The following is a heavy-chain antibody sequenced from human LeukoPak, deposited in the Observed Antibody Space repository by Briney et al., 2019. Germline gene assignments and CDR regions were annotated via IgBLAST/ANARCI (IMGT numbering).Heavy chain of an antibody. D-gene: IGHD3-22*01. V-gene: IGHV4-39*07. CDR3: ARAPSYYYDTSGYRFDY. CDR2: INHSGST. CDR1: GGSVSSGSYY. J-gene: IGHJ4*02. Sequence: SETLSLTCTVSGGSVSSGSYYWSWIRQPPGKGLEWIGEINHSGSTNYNPSLKSRVTISVDTSKNQFSLKLSSVTAADTAVYYCARAPSYYYDTSGYRFDYWGQGTLVTVSS.